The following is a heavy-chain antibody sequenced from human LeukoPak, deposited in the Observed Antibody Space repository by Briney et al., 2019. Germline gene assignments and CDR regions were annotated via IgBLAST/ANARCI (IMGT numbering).Heavy chain of an antibody. CDR2: ISGSGGST. V-gene: IGHV3-23*01. CDR1: GFTFSSYA. Sequence: GGSLRLSCAASGFTFSSYAMSWVRQAPGKGLGWVSAISGSGGSTYYADSVKGRFTISRDNSKNTLYLQMNSLRAEDTAVYYCAKSVTARPKNDYWGQGTLVTVSS. J-gene: IGHJ4*02. D-gene: IGHD2-21*02. CDR3: AKSVTARPKNDY.